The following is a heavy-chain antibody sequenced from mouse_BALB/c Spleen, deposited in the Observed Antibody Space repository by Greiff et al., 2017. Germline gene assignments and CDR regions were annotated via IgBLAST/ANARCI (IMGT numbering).Heavy chain of an antibody. J-gene: IGHJ2*01. CDR1: SYTFTDYA. Sequence: VQLRQSGPELVRPGVSVKISCKGSSYTFTDYAMHWVKQSHANSLEWIGVISTYYGNTNYNQKFKGKATMTVDKSSSTAYMELARLTSEDSAVYYCARSDMITYYFDYWGQGTTLTVSS. CDR3: ARSDMITYYFDY. V-gene: IGHV1-67*01. D-gene: IGHD2-4*01. CDR2: ISTYYGNT.